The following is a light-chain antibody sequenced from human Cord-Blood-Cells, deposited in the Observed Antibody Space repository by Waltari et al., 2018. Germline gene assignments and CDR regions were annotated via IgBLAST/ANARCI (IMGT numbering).Light chain of an antibody. J-gene: IGLJ2*01. CDR3: CSYAGSSTFVV. Sequence: QSALTQPASVSGSPGQSITISFTGTSSDVGSYNLDSWHQQHPGKGPKLVIYEGSKRPSGVSNRSSGSKSGNTASLTISGLQAEDEADYYCCSYAGSSTFVVFGGGTKLTVL. CDR2: EGS. V-gene: IGLV2-23*01. CDR1: SSDVGSYNL.